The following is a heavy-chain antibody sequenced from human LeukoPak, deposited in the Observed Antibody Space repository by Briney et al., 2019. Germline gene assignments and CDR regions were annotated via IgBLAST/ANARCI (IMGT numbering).Heavy chain of an antibody. V-gene: IGHV1-69*13. D-gene: IGHD3-22*01. CDR3: AKFRYYDSSGYFPPDY. J-gene: IGHJ4*02. CDR2: IIPFFGTT. Sequence: SVKVSCKASGGTFNSFAINWVRQAPGQGLEWMGGIIPFFGTTSYAQRFQGRVTITADESTTTAYMELSSLRSEDTAVYYCAKFRYYDSSGYFPPDYWGQGTLVTVSS. CDR1: GGTFNSFA.